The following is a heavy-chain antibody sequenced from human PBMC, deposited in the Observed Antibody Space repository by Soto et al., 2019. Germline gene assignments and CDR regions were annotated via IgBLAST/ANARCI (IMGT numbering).Heavy chain of an antibody. J-gene: IGHJ6*02. Sequence: GPSVKVSCKASGYTFTSYGISWVRQAPGQGLEWMGWISAYNGNTNYAQKLQGRVTMTTDTSTSTAYMELRSLRSDDTAVYYCARAFSYCSSTSCMGYYGMDVWGQGTTVTVSS. D-gene: IGHD2-2*01. CDR2: ISAYNGNT. V-gene: IGHV1-18*01. CDR1: GYTFTSYG. CDR3: ARAFSYCSSTSCMGYYGMDV.